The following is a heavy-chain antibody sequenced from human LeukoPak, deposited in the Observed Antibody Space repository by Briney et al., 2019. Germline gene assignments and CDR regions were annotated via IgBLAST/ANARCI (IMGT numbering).Heavy chain of an antibody. CDR2: IYTSGST. CDR1: GDSISSGDYY. D-gene: IGHD1-1*01. V-gene: IGHV4-61*02. Sequence: PSETLSLTCTVSGDSISSGDYYWSWIRQPAGKGLEWIGRIYTSGSTNYNPSLKSRVTMSVDTSKNQFSLKLSSVTAADTAVYYCAGEGSTTGTTGYWGQGTLVTVSS. J-gene: IGHJ4*02. CDR3: AGEGSTTGTTGY.